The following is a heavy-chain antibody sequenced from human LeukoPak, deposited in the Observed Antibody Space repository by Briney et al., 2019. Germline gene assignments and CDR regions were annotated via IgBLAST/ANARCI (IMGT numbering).Heavy chain of an antibody. CDR2: IWYDGSNK. CDR3: AKDYPTPAH. CDR1: GFTFSSYG. V-gene: IGHV3-33*06. Sequence: PGRSLRLSCAASGFTFSSYGMHWVRQAPGKGLEWVAVIWYDGSNKYCAESVKGRFTISGDNSKNTLYLQMNSLRAEDTAVYYCAKDYPTPAHWGQGTLVTVSS. J-gene: IGHJ4*02.